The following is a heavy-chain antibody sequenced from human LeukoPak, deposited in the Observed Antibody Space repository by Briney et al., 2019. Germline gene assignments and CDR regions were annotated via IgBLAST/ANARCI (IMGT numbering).Heavy chain of an antibody. J-gene: IGHJ4*02. V-gene: IGHV3-9*01. CDR1: GFNFHDYA. CDR2: ISWNSGRL. CDR3: AKGIDSSSWYYFDY. Sequence: GRSLRLSCAASGFNFHDYAMHWVRQTPGKGLEWVSSISWNSGRLGYADSVKGRFTISGDNAKNSLYLEMNSLRAEDTALYFCAKGIDSSSWYYFDYWGQGTLVTVSS. D-gene: IGHD6-13*01.